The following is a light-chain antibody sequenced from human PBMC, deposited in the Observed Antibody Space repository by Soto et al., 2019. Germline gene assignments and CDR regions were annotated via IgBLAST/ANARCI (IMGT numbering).Light chain of an antibody. CDR1: QSVSGRY. V-gene: IGKV3-20*01. CDR3: QQYGSTPWT. J-gene: IGKJ1*01. Sequence: EMVLTQSPGTLSLSPGERATLSCRASQSVSGRYLAWYQQKPGQAPRPLIYGASSRASGIPDRFSGSGSGTDFTLTISRLETEDFAVYYCQQYGSTPWTFGQGTKVDI. CDR2: GAS.